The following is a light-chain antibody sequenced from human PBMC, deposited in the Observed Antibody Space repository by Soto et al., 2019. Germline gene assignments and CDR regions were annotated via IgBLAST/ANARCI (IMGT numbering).Light chain of an antibody. CDR1: SRDVGTYNY. CDR3: FSYAGGYNHAV. Sequence: QSALTQPRSVSGPPGQSVSISCSGNSRDVGTYNYVSWYQQHPGKAPKLMIYDVSKRPSGVPDRFSGFKSGNTASLTISGLQAEDEADYYCFSYAGGYNHAVCGGGTKLTF. J-gene: IGLJ2*01. V-gene: IGLV2-11*01. CDR2: DVS.